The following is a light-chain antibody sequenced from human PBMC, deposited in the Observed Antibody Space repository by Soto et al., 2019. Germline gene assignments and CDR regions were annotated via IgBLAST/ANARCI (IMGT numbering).Light chain of an antibody. Sequence: TCRASQGIGNALGWYQQKPGKPPKVLIYGASNLQSGVPPRFSGSGSGTDFTLAISSVNPEDSATYYCLVATNFPGTFAEGTKVDI. CDR2: GAS. CDR1: QGIGNA. J-gene: IGKJ1*01. V-gene: IGKV1-6*01. CDR3: LVATNFPGT.